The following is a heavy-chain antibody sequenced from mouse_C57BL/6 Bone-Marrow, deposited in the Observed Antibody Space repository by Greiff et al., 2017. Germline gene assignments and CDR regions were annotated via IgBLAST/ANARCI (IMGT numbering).Heavy chain of an antibody. J-gene: IGHJ4*01. CDR2: IDPENGDT. CDR3: TSYCNYYAMDC. V-gene: IGHV14-4*01. CDR1: GFNIKDDY. D-gene: IGHD2-1*01. Sequence: EVKLVESGAELVRPGASVKLSCTASGFNIKDDYMHWVKQRPEQGLEWIGWIDPENGDTEYASKVQGKATITPYTSSNTAYLQLSSLTSEDTAVYYCTSYCNYYAMDCWGQGTSVTVSS.